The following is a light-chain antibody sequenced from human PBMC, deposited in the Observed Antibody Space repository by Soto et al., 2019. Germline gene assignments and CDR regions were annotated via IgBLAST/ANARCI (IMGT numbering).Light chain of an antibody. J-gene: IGLJ1*01. CDR1: SSNVGSYKL. Sequence: QSVGTQPASVSGSTGQSITISCTGTSSNVGSYKLVSWYQQHPGKAPKLMIFEVNKRPSGVSNRFSGSKSGNTASLTISGLKVEDEADYYCCSSGGSPTYVFGTGTKVTVL. CDR2: EVN. CDR3: CSSGGSPTYV. V-gene: IGLV2-23*02.